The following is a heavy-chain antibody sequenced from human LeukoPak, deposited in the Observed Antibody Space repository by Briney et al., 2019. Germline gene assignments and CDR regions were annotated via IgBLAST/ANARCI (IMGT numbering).Heavy chain of an antibody. CDR3: ARLETGTTERMDV. J-gene: IGHJ6*02. D-gene: IGHD1-7*01. V-gene: IGHV4-39*01. CDR2: IYYSGST. CDR1: GGSISSSSYY. Sequence: SETLSLTCTVSGGSISSSSYYWGWIRQPPGKGLEWIGSIYYSGSTYYNPSLKSRVTISVDTSKNQFSLKLSSVTAADTAVYYCARLETGTTERMDVWGQGTTVTVSS.